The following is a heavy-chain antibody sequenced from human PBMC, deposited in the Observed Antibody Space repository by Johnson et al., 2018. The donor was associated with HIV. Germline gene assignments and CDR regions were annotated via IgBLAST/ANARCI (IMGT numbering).Heavy chain of an antibody. CDR3: ATGVVVTAMNDAFDI. CDR1: GFTFDDYG. J-gene: IGHJ3*02. V-gene: IGHV3-30*02. Sequence: QVQLVESGGGVVRPGGSLRVSCAASGFTFDDYGMNWVRQAPGKGLEWVAFIRYDGSNKYYADSVKGRFTISRDNSKNTLYLQMNSLRAEDTAVYYCATGVVVTAMNDAFDIWGQGTMVTVSS. CDR2: IRYDGSNK. D-gene: IGHD2-21*02.